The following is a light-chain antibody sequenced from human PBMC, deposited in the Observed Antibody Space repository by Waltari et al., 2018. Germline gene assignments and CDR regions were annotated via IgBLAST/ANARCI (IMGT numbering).Light chain of an antibody. J-gene: IGKJ4*01. Sequence: EIVLTQSPATLSLSPGERATLSCRASPSITNSLAWYQQKPGQAPRLLIYASINRATGIPARFSGGGSGTDFTLTITRLEPEDFAFYYCQHRSTWPPTFGGGTNVVL. V-gene: IGKV3-11*01. CDR3: QHRSTWPPT. CDR1: PSITNS. CDR2: ASI.